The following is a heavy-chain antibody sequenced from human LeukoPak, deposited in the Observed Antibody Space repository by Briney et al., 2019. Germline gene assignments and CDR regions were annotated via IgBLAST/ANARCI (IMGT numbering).Heavy chain of an antibody. CDR2: IIPIFGTA. CDR1: GGTFSIYA. J-gene: IGHJ4*02. D-gene: IGHD1-26*01. V-gene: IGHV1-69*01. Sequence: ASVTVSFTASGGTFSIYAISWVRQAPGQGLEWMGGIIPIFGTANYAQKFQGRVTITADESTSTAYMELSSLRSEDTAVYYCARRYSGSYSPVSPFDYWGQGTLVTVSS. CDR3: ARRYSGSYSPVSPFDY.